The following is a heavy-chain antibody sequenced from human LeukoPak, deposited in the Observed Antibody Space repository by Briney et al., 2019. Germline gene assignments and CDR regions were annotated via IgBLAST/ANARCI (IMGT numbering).Heavy chain of an antibody. CDR2: FDPEDGET. D-gene: IGHD2-2*01. J-gene: IGHJ4*02. CDR1: EYTPTELS. Sequence: ASVKVSCKVSEYTPTELSMHWERQAPGKGLEWMGGFDPEDGETIYAQKFQGRVTMTEDTSTDTAYMELSSLRSEDTAVYYCATPYQLLLAFDYWGQGTLVTVSS. CDR3: ATPYQLLLAFDY. V-gene: IGHV1-24*01.